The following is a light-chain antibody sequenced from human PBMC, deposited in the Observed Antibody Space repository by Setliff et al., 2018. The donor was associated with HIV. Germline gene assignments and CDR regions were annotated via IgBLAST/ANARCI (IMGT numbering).Light chain of an antibody. CDR1: SSDVGGYNY. V-gene: IGLV2-14*03. CDR2: DVS. Sequence: QSALTQPASVSGSPGQSITISCTGTSSDVGGYNYVSWYRQHPGKAPKLMIYDVSNRPSGVSNRFSSSKSGNTASLTISGLQAEDEADYYCSSYTSSTTLPYVFGTGTKVTVL. CDR3: SSYTSSTTLPYV. J-gene: IGLJ1*01.